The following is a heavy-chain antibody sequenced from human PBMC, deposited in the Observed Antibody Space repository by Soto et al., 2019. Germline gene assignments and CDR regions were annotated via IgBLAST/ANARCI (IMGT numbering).Heavy chain of an antibody. CDR3: ARSDGYNFNWLAS. D-gene: IGHD2-21*01. CDR2: MNPNSGNT. V-gene: IGHV1-8*01. CDR1: GYTSASYD. J-gene: IGHJ5*01. Sequence: QVQLEQSGAEVKTPGASVKVSCKASGYTSASYDITWMRQAPGQGPEWMAYMNPNSGNTNYAQKFQGRLTLTRDTALSIAHMELSGLRKENTAVYYCARSDGYNFNWLASWGQGTLVIVSA.